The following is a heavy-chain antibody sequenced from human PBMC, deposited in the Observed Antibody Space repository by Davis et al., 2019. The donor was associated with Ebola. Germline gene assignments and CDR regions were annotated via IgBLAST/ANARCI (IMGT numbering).Heavy chain of an antibody. CDR1: GGSVTSNDYY. V-gene: IGHV4-30-2*02. CDR3: ARALWGYDNSSSYSGGWYFFDY. J-gene: IGHJ4*02. CDR2: IYHSGST. D-gene: IGHD3-22*01. Sequence: SATLSLTCTVSGGSVTSNDYYWGWIRQPPGKGLEWIGYIYHSGSTYYNPSLKSRVSISVDMSSNQFSLDLSSVTAADTAVYFCARALWGYDNSSSYSGGWYFFDYWGQGAQVTVSS.